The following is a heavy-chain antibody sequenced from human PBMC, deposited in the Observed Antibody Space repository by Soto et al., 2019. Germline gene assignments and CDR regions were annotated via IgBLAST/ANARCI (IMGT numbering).Heavy chain of an antibody. CDR2: ISAYNGNT. Sequence: ASVKVSCKASGYTFTSYGISWVRQAPGQGLEWMGWISAYNGNTNYAQKLQGRVTMTTDTSTSTAYMELRSLRSDDTAVYYCARVDKWLVPTYHYYYGMDVWGQGTTVTVSS. D-gene: IGHD6-19*01. V-gene: IGHV1-18*04. CDR1: GYTFTSYG. J-gene: IGHJ6*02. CDR3: ARVDKWLVPTYHYYYGMDV.